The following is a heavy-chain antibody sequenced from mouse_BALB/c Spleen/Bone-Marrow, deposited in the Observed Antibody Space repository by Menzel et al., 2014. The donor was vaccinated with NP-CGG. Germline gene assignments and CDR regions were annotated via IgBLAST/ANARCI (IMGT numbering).Heavy chain of an antibody. D-gene: IGHD2-14*01. CDR3: SRGVLAYFDY. Sequence: VQLKQSGPELVKPGASVKVSCKASGYAFINYNMNWVKQSHGKSLEWIGYIDPYSGGTNYNQKFRGKATLTVDKSSSTAYMHLNSLTSEDSAVYYCSRGVLAYFDYWGQGTTLTVSS. V-gene: IGHV1S135*01. CDR1: GYAFINYN. J-gene: IGHJ2*01. CDR2: IDPYSGGT.